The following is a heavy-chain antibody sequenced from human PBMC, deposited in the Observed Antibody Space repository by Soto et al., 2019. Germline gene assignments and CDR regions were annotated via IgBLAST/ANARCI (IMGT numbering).Heavy chain of an antibody. Sequence: GGSVRLSCAASGFSVIDYAMSWVRQAPGKGLEWVSSISGSGDGTYYGDSVKGRFTLSRDTSQKTLYLQMNNLRGEDTAVYFCTKSRRSVLMVYGFGGMDVWGRGTTVTVSS. V-gene: IGHV3-23*01. J-gene: IGHJ6*02. CDR3: TKSRRSVLMVYGFGGMDV. CDR1: GFSVIDYA. CDR2: ISGSGDGT. D-gene: IGHD2-8*01.